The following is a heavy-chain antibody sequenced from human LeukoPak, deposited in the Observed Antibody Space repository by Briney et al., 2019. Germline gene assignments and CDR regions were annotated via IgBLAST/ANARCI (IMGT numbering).Heavy chain of an antibody. Sequence: GGSLRLSCAASGFTFSSYSMNWVRQAPGKGLEWVAVISYDGSNKYYADSVKGRFTISRDNSKNTLYLQMNSLRAEDTAVYYCAREGWELYGSGSQFDYWGQGTLVTVSS. CDR1: GFTFSSYS. J-gene: IGHJ4*02. CDR3: AREGWELYGSGSQFDY. D-gene: IGHD3-10*01. CDR2: ISYDGSNK. V-gene: IGHV3-30*03.